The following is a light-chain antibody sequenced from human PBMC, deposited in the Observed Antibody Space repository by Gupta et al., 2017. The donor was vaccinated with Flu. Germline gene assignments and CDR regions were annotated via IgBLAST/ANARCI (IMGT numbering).Light chain of an antibody. CDR2: GAS. Sequence: GTLSLSPGERATLSCRASQSVSSSYLAWYQQKPGQAPRLLIYGASSRATGIPDRFSGSGSGTDFTLTISRLEPEDFAVYYCQQDGSPSGTFGPGTKVDIK. J-gene: IGKJ3*01. CDR1: QSVSSSY. CDR3: QQDGSPSGT. V-gene: IGKV3-20*01.